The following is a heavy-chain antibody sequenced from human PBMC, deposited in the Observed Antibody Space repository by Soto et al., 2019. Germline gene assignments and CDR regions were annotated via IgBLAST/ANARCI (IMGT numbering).Heavy chain of an antibody. CDR2: ISAYNGNT. D-gene: IGHD3-10*01. Sequence: QVQLVQSGAEVKKPGASVKVSCKASGYTFTSYGISWVRQAPGQGLEWMGWISAYNGNTNYAQKLQGRVTMTTDTSTRTAYMELRSLRSDDTAVYYCAGVAYGSGTSYYYYGMDVWGQGTTVTVSS. J-gene: IGHJ6*02. CDR1: GYTFTSYG. CDR3: AGVAYGSGTSYYYYGMDV. V-gene: IGHV1-18*01.